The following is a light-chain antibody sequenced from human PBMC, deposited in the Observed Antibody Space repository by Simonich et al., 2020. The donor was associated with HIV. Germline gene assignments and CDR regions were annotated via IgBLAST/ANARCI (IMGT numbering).Light chain of an antibody. Sequence: SYELTQPSSVSVSPGQTARITCSGDVLAKKYVRWFQQKPGQAPVLVIYKDSERPSGIPERFSGSSSGTTVTLTISGAQDEDEADYYCYSAADNNRVFGGGTKLTVL. CDR1: VLAKKY. CDR2: KDS. CDR3: YSAADNNRV. V-gene: IGLV3-27*01. J-gene: IGLJ3*02.